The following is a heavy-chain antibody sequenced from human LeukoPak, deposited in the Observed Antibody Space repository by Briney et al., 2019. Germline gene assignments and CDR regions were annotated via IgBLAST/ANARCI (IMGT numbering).Heavy chain of an antibody. CDR3: AREGVFDSSGYNDALDI. Sequence: GGSQRLSCAASGFSVSSKYMSWVRQAPGKGLEWVSVIYSGGNTKYADSVKGRFTISRDNSKNTLYLQMNSLRAEDTAVYYCAREGVFDSSGYNDALDIWGQGTIVTVSS. D-gene: IGHD3-22*01. CDR1: GFSVSSKY. V-gene: IGHV3-53*01. CDR2: IYSGGNT. J-gene: IGHJ3*02.